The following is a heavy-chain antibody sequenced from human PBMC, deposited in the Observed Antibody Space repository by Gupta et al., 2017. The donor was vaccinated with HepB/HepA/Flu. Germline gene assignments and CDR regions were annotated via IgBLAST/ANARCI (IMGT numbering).Heavy chain of an antibody. D-gene: IGHD3-22*01. CDR3: VYDRRGYASSCDY. CDR1: GFTLGDYA. V-gene: IGHV3-49*04. J-gene: IGHJ4*02. CDR2: VRSKTYGGTT. Sequence: EVQLVEPGGGLVQPGRSLTLSCTTSGFTLGDYAMTWVRQAPGKGLEWVGFVRSKTYGGTTEYAASVKGRFTISRDESISIDDLHMKRPTHEDTDVDYCVYDRRGYASSCDYWGQGTRGTVSS.